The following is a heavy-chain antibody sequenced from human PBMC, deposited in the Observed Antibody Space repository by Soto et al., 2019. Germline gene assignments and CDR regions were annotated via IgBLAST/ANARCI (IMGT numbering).Heavy chain of an antibody. D-gene: IGHD4-17*01. V-gene: IGHV3-23*01. J-gene: IGHJ3*02. CDR3: AKDPPWDYGGNSDNAFDI. Sequence: EVQLLESGGGLVQPGGSLRLSCAASGFTFSSYAMSWVRQAPGKGLEWVSAISGSGGSTYYADSVKGRFTISRDNSKNTLYLHMNSLRAEDTVVYYCAKDPPWDYGGNSDNAFDIWGQGTMVTVSS. CDR2: ISGSGGST. CDR1: GFTFSSYA.